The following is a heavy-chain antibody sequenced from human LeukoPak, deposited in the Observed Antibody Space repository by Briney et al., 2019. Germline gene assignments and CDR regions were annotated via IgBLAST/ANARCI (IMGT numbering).Heavy chain of an antibody. V-gene: IGHV1-69*04. CDR3: ARDSPYDSSDPFDY. CDR1: GGTFSSYT. CDR2: IIPILGIA. J-gene: IGHJ4*02. Sequence: ASVEVSCKASGGTFSSYTISWVRQAPGQGLEWMGRIIPILGIANYAQKFQGRVTITADKSTSTAYMELSSLRSEDTAVYYCARDSPYDSSDPFDYWGQGTLVTVSS. D-gene: IGHD3-22*01.